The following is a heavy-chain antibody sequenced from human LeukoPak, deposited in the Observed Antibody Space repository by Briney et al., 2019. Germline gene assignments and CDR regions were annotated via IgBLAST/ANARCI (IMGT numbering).Heavy chain of an antibody. CDR3: ARYCSGGCYSGVDY. Sequence: GGSLRLSCAASGFTFSPFGMHWVRQAPGRGLEWVALILYDEKYYADSVKGRFTISRDNSKNTLYLQMDSLRAEDTAVYYCARYCSGGCYSGVDYWGQGTLVTVSS. CDR2: ILYDEK. J-gene: IGHJ4*02. D-gene: IGHD2-15*01. V-gene: IGHV3-33*05. CDR1: GFTFSPFG.